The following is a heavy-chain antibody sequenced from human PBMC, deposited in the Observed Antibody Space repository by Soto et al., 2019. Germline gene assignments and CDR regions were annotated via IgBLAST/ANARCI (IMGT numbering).Heavy chain of an antibody. V-gene: IGHV4-34*01. CDR1: GGSFSGYY. Sequence: PSETLSLTCAVYGGSFSGYYRSWIRQPPGKGLEWIGEINHSGSTNYNPSLKSRVTISVDTSKNQFSLKLSSVTAADTAVYYCARSRRGYCSGGSCYTTPYYYYGMDVWGQGTTVTVSS. J-gene: IGHJ6*02. D-gene: IGHD2-15*01. CDR2: INHSGST. CDR3: ARSRRGYCSGGSCYTTPYYYYGMDV.